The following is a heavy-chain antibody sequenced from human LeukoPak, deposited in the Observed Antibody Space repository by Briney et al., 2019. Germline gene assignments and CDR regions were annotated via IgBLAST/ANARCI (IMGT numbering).Heavy chain of an antibody. Sequence: SGGSLRLSCAASGFTFSSYSMNWVRQAPGKGLEWVSYISSSSSTIYYADSVKGRFTISRDNAKNSLYLQMNSLRAEDTAVYYCAWCTIPRDYYMDVWGKGTTVTVSS. CDR1: GFTFSSYS. V-gene: IGHV3-48*01. J-gene: IGHJ6*03. D-gene: IGHD2-8*01. CDR2: ISSSSSTI. CDR3: AWCTIPRDYYMDV.